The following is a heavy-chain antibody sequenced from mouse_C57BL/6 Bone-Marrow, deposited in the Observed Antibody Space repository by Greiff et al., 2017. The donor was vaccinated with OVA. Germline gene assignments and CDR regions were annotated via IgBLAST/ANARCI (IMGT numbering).Heavy chain of an antibody. D-gene: IGHD1-1*02. CDR3: ARGGGPRRNYYYAMDY. J-gene: IGHJ4*01. Sequence: ESGPSLVRPSQTLSLTCTVTGFSINSDCYRIWIRQFPGNKLEYIGYTFYSGITYYNPSLESRTYITRDTSKNQFSLKLSSVTTEDTATYYCARGGGPRRNYYYAMDYWGQGTSVTVSS. CDR2: TFYSGIT. CDR1: GFSINSDCY. V-gene: IGHV3-3*01.